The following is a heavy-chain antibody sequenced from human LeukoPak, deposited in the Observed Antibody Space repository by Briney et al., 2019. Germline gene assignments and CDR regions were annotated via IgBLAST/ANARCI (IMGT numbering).Heavy chain of an antibody. D-gene: IGHD3-16*01. CDR1: GFTFSDYF. Sequence: GGSLRLSCAASGFTFSDYFMSWIRQAPGKGLEWLSHISSSGTGYYTDSVKGRATISRDNAKNTLYLQMNSLRAEDTAVYYCARVRWGGLYYFDYWGQGTLVTVSS. CDR3: ARVRWGGLYYFDY. CDR2: ISSSGTG. J-gene: IGHJ4*02. V-gene: IGHV3-69-1*01.